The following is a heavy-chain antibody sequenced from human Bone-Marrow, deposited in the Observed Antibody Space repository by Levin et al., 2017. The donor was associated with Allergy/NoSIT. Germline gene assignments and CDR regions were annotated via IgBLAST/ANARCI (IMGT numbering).Heavy chain of an antibody. CDR1: GGSISGYY. D-gene: IGHD3-10*01. J-gene: IGHJ4*02. CDR3: ARSVAGEFDY. CDR2: IFYSGST. V-gene: IGHV4-59*01. Sequence: SQTLSLTCTVSGGSISGYYWSWVRQPPGKGLEWVGHIFYSGSTNYNPSLKSRVTISINTSKNQFSLNLTSVTAADTTFYYCARSVAGEFDYWGQGTLVTVSS.